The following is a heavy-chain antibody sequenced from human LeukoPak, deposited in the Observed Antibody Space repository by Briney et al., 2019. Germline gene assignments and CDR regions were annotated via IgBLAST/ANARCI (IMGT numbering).Heavy chain of an antibody. CDR2: IRQDGSEI. D-gene: IGHD5-18*01. CDR3: ARDRRYSYIDY. V-gene: IGHV3-7*04. CDR1: EFTFSNYW. J-gene: IGHJ4*02. Sequence: PGGSLTLSCAASEFTFSNYWTNWVRQAPGKGLEWVSNIRQDGSEIYYVDSVKGRFTISRDNAKNSLYLQMNSLRAEDTAVYYCARDRRYSYIDYWGQGTLVTVSS.